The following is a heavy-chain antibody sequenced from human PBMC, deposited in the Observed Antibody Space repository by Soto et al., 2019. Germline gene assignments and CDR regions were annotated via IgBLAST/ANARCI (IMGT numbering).Heavy chain of an antibody. CDR3: ARESFSASPTFFNY. J-gene: IGHJ4*02. D-gene: IGHD3-3*02. V-gene: IGHV3-48*03. CDR2: ISLSGSTI. Sequence: EVQLVESGGGLVQPGGSLRLSCAASGFAFSNYEMNWVRQAPGKGLEWVSYISLSGSTIYYADSVKGRFTISRDDANNSVYLQMNSLRATATAFYYWARESFSASPTFFNYGGQGPLVTVSS. CDR1: GFAFSNYE.